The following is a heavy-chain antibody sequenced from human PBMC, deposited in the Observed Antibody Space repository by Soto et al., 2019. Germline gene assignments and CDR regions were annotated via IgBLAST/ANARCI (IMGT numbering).Heavy chain of an antibody. CDR2: ISGSGGST. Sequence: EVQLLESGGGLVQPGGSLRLSCAASGFTFSSYAMSWVRQAPGKGLEWVSAISGSGGSTYYADSVKGRFTISRDNSKNTLYLQMNSLRAEDTAVYYCAKAEEYYDFWSGPIDAFDIWGQGTMVTVSS. D-gene: IGHD3-3*01. CDR1: GFTFSSYA. CDR3: AKAEEYYDFWSGPIDAFDI. J-gene: IGHJ3*02. V-gene: IGHV3-23*01.